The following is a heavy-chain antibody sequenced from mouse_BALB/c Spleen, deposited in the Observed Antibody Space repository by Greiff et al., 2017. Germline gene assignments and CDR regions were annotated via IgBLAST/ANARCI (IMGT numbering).Heavy chain of an antibody. V-gene: IGHV3-2*02. CDR1: GYSITSDYA. CDR3: ARSKGNYVGVYFDY. J-gene: IGHJ2*01. D-gene: IGHD2-1*01. Sequence: DVQLQESGPGLVKPSQSLSLTCTVTGYSITSDYAWNWIRQFPGNKLEWMGYISYSGSTSYNPSLKSRISITRDTSKNQFFLQLNSVTTEDTATYYCARSKGNYVGVYFDYWGQGTTLTVSS. CDR2: ISYSGST.